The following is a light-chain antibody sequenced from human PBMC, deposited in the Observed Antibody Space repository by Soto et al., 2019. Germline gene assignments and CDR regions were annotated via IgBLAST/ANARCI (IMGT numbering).Light chain of an antibody. CDR3: QQRSNWPHT. Sequence: EIVLTQSPATLTLSPGDIATLSCRAIQSVSSYLHWYQQKPGQAPRLLIYDASNRTTGIPARFSGSGSGTDFTLTISSLEPEDFAVYYCQQRSNWPHTFGQGTKLEIK. CDR2: DAS. CDR1: QSVSSY. V-gene: IGKV3-11*01. J-gene: IGKJ2*01.